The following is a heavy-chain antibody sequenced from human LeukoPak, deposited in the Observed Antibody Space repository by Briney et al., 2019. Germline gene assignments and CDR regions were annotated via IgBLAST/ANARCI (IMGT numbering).Heavy chain of an antibody. J-gene: IGHJ3*02. D-gene: IGHD3-16*01. Sequence: WGSLRLSCAASGFTVSSNYMSWVRQAPGRGLEWVSVIYSGGSTYYADSVKGRFTISRDNSKNTLYLQMNSLRAEDTAVYYCARDGGRDDAFDIWGQGTMVTVSS. CDR2: IYSGGST. V-gene: IGHV3-53*01. CDR3: ARDGGRDDAFDI. CDR1: GFTVSSNY.